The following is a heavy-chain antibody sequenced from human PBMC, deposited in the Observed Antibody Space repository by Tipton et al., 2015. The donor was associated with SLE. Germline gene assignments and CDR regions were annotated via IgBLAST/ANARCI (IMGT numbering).Heavy chain of an antibody. Sequence: TLSLTCTVSGGSISSYYWSWIRQPPGKGLEWIGYIYYSGSTNYNPSLKSRVTISVDTSKNQFSLKLSSVTAADTAVYYCATRTKRGMDVWGQGTTVTVSS. CDR1: GGSISSYY. CDR2: IYYSGST. D-gene: IGHD1-14*01. J-gene: IGHJ6*02. CDR3: ATRTKRGMDV. V-gene: IGHV4-59*08.